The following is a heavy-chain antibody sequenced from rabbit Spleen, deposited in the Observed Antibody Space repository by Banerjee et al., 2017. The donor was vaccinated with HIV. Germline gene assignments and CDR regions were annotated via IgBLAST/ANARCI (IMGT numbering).Heavy chain of an antibody. V-gene: IGHV1S45*01. CDR2: IYADSSAVT. J-gene: IGHJ4*01. D-gene: IGHD4-1*01. Sequence: QEQLEESGGDLVKPEGSLTLTCTASGFSFSNSYWICWVRQAPGKGLEWIACIYADSSAVTYSATWAKGRFTISKTSSTTVALQVTYLTVADTATYFCARDLAGAIGWNFNLWGQGTLVTVS. CDR3: ARDLAGAIGWNFNL. CDR1: GFSFSNSYW.